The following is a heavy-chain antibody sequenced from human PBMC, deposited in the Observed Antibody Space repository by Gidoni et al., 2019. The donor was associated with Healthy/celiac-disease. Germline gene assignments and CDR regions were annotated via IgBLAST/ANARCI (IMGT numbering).Heavy chain of an antibody. CDR2: IYYSGST. CDR3: ARDDRHHPLPGHRKSLTAGKLGFDP. CDR1: GGSISSSSYY. V-gene: IGHV4-39*07. D-gene: IGHD1-1*01. Sequence: QLQLQESGPGLVKPSETLSLTCTVSGGSISSSSYYWGWIRQPPGKGLEWIGSIYYSGSTYYNPSLKSRVTISVDTSKNQFSLNLSSVTAADTAVYYCARDDRHHPLPGHRKSLTAGKLGFDPWGQGTLVTVSS. J-gene: IGHJ5*02.